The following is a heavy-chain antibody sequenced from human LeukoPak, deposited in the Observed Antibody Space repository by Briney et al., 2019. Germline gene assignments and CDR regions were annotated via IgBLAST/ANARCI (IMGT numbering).Heavy chain of an antibody. Sequence: GESLKISCKGSGYSFTSYWIGWVRQMPGKGLEWMGIIYPGDSDTRYSPSFQGQVTISADKSISTAYLQWSSLKASDTAMYYCGRHEGGGTPTPSRHPIDYWGQGTLVTVSS. J-gene: IGHJ4*02. CDR3: GRHEGGGTPTPSRHPIDY. V-gene: IGHV5-51*01. CDR1: GYSFTSYW. D-gene: IGHD1-14*01. CDR2: IYPGDSDT.